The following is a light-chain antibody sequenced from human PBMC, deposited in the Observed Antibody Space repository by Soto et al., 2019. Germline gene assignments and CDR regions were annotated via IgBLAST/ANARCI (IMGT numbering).Light chain of an antibody. V-gene: IGKV3-11*01. CDR3: HQYGTAPLT. CDR2: DAS. Sequence: EVVLTQSPATLSLSPGERATLSCRASQSVGSYLAWYQQKPGQAPRLLIYDASNRATGVPARFSGSGSGTDFTLSISGLEPEDFAVYYCHQYGTAPLTFGPGTKVDIK. CDR1: QSVGSY. J-gene: IGKJ3*01.